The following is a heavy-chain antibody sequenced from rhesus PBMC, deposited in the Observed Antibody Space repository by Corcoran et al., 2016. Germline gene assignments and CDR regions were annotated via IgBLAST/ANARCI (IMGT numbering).Heavy chain of an antibody. CDR3: ASTDCSNSDCSSGDY. D-gene: IGHD2-15*01. CDR2: IYGFCGAP. Sequence: QVQMQESGPAVVKPSETLSLTCAVPGGSISSYYWWSWVRQSPGKGLEWVGGIYGFCGAPAYTPCHKSRFSISLDTPKNQVSLKVTSVTAADTAVYYCASTDCSNSDCSSGDYWGQGVLVTVSS. CDR1: GGSISSYYW. J-gene: IGHJ4*01. V-gene: IGHV4-93*02.